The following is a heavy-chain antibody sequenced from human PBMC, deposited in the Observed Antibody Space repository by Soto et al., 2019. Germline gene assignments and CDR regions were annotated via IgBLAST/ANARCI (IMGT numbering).Heavy chain of an antibody. CDR3: ARGDYYDISGPFSDAFDI. CDR2: IKQDGSQK. J-gene: IGHJ3*02. D-gene: IGHD3-22*01. Sequence: GGSLRLSCAASGFMFSNYWMSWVRQAPGKGLEWVANIKQDGSQKWYVDSVKGRFTISRDNVKNSLYLQMNSLRAEDTAVYYCARGDYYDISGPFSDAFDIWGRGTMVTVSS. V-gene: IGHV3-7*04. CDR1: GFMFSNYW.